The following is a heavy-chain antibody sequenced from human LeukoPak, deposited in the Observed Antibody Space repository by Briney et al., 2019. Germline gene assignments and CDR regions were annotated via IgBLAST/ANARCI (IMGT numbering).Heavy chain of an antibody. J-gene: IGHJ5*02. D-gene: IGHD1-26*01. CDR2: INTDGSST. V-gene: IGHV3-74*01. CDR3: AKDFYSGSSP. CDR1: GFIFSSYW. Sequence: GGSLRLSCAASGFIFSSYWMHWVRHAPGKGLAWVSRINTDGSSTSYADSVKGRFTISRDNAKNTLYLQMNSLRTEDTAVYYCAKDFYSGSSPWGQGTLVTVSS.